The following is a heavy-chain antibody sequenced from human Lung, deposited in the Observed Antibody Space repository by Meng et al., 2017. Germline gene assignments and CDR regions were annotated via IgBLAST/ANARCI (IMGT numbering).Heavy chain of an antibody. D-gene: IGHD4-11*01. Sequence: VRLRQWGAGLLKPSETLSLPCVVSGGSFSDYYWSWIRWPPGKGLEWIGEINHSGSTNYNPSLESRATISVDTSQNNLSLKLSSVTAADSAVYYCARGPTTMAHDFDYWGQGTLVTVSS. CDR2: INHSGST. CDR1: GGSFSDYY. J-gene: IGHJ4*02. CDR3: ARGPTTMAHDFDY. V-gene: IGHV4-34*01.